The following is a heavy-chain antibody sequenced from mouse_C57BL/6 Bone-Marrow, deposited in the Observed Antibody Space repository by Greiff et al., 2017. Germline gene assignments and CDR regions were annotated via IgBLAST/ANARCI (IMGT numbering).Heavy chain of an antibody. V-gene: IGHV1-69*01. CDR3: ARSTTAYFDY. CDR1: GYTFTSYW. Sequence: VQLQQPGAELVMPGASVKLSCKASGYTFTSYWMHWVKQRPGQGLEWIGEIDPSDSYTNYNQKFKGKSTLTVDKSSSTAYMQLSSLTSEDSAVYYCARSTTAYFDYWGQGTTLTVSS. J-gene: IGHJ2*01. D-gene: IGHD1-2*01. CDR2: IDPSDSYT.